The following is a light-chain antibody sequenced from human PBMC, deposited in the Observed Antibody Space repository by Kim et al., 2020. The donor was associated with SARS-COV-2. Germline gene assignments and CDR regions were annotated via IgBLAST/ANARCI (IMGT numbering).Light chain of an antibody. CDR1: NIGSYR. CDR2: YDS. CDR3: QVWDTNTGGV. Sequence: VAPGKTAKITCGGINIGSYRVPWYQQKPGQAPVLVIYYDSDRPSGIPERFSGSNSGDTATLTISRVEDGDETDYYCQVWDTNTGGVFGGGTQLTVL. V-gene: IGLV3-21*04. J-gene: IGLJ2*01.